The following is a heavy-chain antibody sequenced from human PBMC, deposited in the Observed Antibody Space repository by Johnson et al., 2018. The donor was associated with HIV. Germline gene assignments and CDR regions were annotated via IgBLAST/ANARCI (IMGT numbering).Heavy chain of an antibody. CDR1: GFTFSSYG. V-gene: IGHV3-30*02. D-gene: IGHD2-15*01. CDR3: ARERGISGGFDF. Sequence: QVQLVESGGGVVQPGESLRLSCVASGFTFSSYGMNWVRQAPGKGLEWVAFIRYDGSNKYYADSVKGRFTISRDNSKNTLYLQMNSLRVEDTAVYYCARERGISGGFDFWGQGTMVTVSS. CDR2: IRYDGSNK. J-gene: IGHJ3*01.